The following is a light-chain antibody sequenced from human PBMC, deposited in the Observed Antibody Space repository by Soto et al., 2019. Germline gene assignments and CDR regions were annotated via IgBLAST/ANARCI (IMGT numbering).Light chain of an antibody. V-gene: IGKV3D-20*02. CDR2: DAS. Sequence: EIVLTQSPGTLSLSPGERATLSCRASQSLSSSQLAWYQQKPGQAPRLLIHDASSRATGISDRFTGSGSGTDFTLTITTLEPEDFAVYYCQQRSNWPRTFGQGTKVDIK. J-gene: IGKJ1*01. CDR3: QQRSNWPRT. CDR1: QSLSSSQ.